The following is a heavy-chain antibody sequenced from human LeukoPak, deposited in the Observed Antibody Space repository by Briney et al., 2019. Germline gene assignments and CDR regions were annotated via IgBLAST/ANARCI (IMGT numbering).Heavy chain of an antibody. Sequence: GGSLRLSCAASGFTFSSYTMSWVRQAPGKGLEWVSAISGSGGSTYYADSVKGRFTISRDNSKNTLYLQMNSLRAEDTAVYYCAKDLSLFGYSYGDWGQGTLVTVSS. J-gene: IGHJ4*02. CDR1: GFTFSSYT. CDR3: AKDLSLFGYSYGD. D-gene: IGHD5-18*01. V-gene: IGHV3-23*01. CDR2: ISGSGGST.